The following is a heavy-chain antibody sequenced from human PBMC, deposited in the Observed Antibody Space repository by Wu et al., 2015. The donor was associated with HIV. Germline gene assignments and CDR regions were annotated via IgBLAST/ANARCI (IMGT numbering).Heavy chain of an antibody. V-gene: IGHV4-34*01. CDR2: INHSGST. Sequence: QVQLQQWGAGLLKPSETLSLTCAVYGGSFSGYYWSWIRQPPGKGLEWIGEINHSGSTNYNPSLKSRVTISVDTSKNQFSLKLSSVTAADTAVYYCASHGSGWYGYYFDYWGQGTLVTVSS. D-gene: IGHD6-19*01. J-gene: IGHJ4*02. CDR1: GGSFSGYY. CDR3: ASHGSGWYGYYFDY.